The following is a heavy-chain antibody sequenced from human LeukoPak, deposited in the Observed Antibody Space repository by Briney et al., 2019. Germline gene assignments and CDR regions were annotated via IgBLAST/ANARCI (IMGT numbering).Heavy chain of an antibody. CDR1: GGSISSSSYY. J-gene: IGHJ6*03. CDR2: IYYSGST. Sequence: SETLSLTCTVSGGSISSSSYYWGWIRQPPGKGLEWIGSIYYSGSTYYNPSLKSRVTISVDTSNNHFSLKLSSVTAEDTAVYYCARDETYSSDWQSNHYYYYMDVWGKGTTVTVSS. CDR3: ARDETYSSDWQSNHYYYYMDV. D-gene: IGHD6-19*01. V-gene: IGHV4-39*02.